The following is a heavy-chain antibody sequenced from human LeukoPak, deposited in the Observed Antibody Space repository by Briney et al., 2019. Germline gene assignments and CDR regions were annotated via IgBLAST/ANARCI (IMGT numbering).Heavy chain of an antibody. CDR3: ARDLTMIVGNDY. V-gene: IGHV1-2*02. Sequence: ASVKVSCKASGYTFTGYYMHWVRQAPGQGLEWMGWINPNSGGTNYAQKFQGRVTMTRDTSISTAYMELSRLRSDDTAVYYCARDLTMIVGNDYWGQGTQVTVSS. CDR1: GYTFTGYY. J-gene: IGHJ4*02. D-gene: IGHD3-22*01. CDR2: INPNSGGT.